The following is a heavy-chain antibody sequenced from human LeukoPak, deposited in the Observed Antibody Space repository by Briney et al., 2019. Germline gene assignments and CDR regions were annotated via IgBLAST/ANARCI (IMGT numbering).Heavy chain of an antibody. CDR3: AREIGYYGSSGYYYNWFDP. CDR1: GFTFSSYW. J-gene: IGHJ5*02. Sequence: GGSLRLSCAASGFTFSSYWMSWVRQAPGKGLEWVANIKQDGSEKYYVDSVQGRFTISRDNAKNSLYLQMNSLRAEDTAVYYCAREIGYYGSSGYYYNWFDPWGQGTLVTVSS. V-gene: IGHV3-7*01. CDR2: IKQDGSEK. D-gene: IGHD3-22*01.